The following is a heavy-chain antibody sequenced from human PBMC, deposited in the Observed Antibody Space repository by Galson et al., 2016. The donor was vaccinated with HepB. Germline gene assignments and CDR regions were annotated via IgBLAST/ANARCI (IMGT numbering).Heavy chain of an antibody. D-gene: IGHD4/OR15-4a*01. J-gene: IGHJ3*02. CDR2: ISPSGWSS. Sequence: SLRLSCAASGFTFGSYAMTWVRQAPGKGLTWVSSISPSGWSSHNADSVKGRFTISRDNSKFTLYLQMNSLRAEDTAVYYCARHLRVGSGAHRDVFDIWGRGTMVSVSS. V-gene: IGHV3-23*01. CDR3: ARHLRVGSGAHRDVFDI. CDR1: GFTFGSYA.